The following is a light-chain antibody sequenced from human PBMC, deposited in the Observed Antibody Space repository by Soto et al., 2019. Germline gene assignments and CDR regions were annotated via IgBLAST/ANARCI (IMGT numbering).Light chain of an antibody. CDR2: EVT. CDR1: SSDVGAYNY. Sequence: QSVLAQPASVSGSPGQSITISCTGTSSDVGAYNYVSCYQHHPGKVPKLLIYEVTNRPSGVSDRFSGSKSGNTASLTISGLQAEDEADYYCSSKRDSSTLFVFGTGTKVTVL. CDR3: SSKRDSSTLFV. V-gene: IGLV2-14*01. J-gene: IGLJ1*01.